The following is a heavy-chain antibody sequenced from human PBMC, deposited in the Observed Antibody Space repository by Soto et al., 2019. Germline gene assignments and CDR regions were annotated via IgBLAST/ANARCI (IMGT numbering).Heavy chain of an antibody. CDR3: ARAPNAKDGSYYFDY. D-gene: IGHD6-6*01. J-gene: IGHJ4*02. CDR2: INPSGGST. V-gene: IGHV1-46*01. Sequence: ASVKVSCKASGYTFTSYYMHWVRQAPGQGLEWMGIINPSGGSTSYAQKFQGRVTMTRDTSTSTVYMELSSLRSEDTAVYYCARAPNAKDGSYYFDYWGQGTLVTVSS. CDR1: GYTFTSYY.